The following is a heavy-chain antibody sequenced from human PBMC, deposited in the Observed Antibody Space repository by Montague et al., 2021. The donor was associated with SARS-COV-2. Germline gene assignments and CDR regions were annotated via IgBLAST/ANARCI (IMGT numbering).Heavy chain of an antibody. CDR1: GYSFTSYW. CDR3: ARLVSDYYDSSGYYYNYWYFDL. D-gene: IGHD3-22*01. J-gene: IGHJ2*01. CDR2: IYPGDSDT. V-gene: IGHV5-51*01. Sequence: QSGAEVKKPGESLKISCKGSGYSFTSYWIGWVRQMPGKGLEWMGIIYPGDSDTRYSPSFQGPVTISADKSISTAYLQWSSLKASDTAMYYCARLVSDYYDSSGYYYNYWYFDLWGRGTLVTVSS.